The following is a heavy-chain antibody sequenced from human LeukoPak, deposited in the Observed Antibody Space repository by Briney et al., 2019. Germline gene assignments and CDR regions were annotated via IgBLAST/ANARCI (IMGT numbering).Heavy chain of an antibody. D-gene: IGHD3-22*01. J-gene: IGHJ4*02. Sequence: GGSLRLSCAASGFTFSSYGMSWVRQAPGKGLEWVSAISGSGGSTYYADSVKGRFTISRDNSKNTLYLQMNSLRAEDTAVYYCAKDLRITIIVVVKAPTEFDYWGQGTLVTVSS. V-gene: IGHV3-23*01. CDR3: AKDLRITIIVVVKAPTEFDY. CDR1: GFTFSSYG. CDR2: ISGSGGST.